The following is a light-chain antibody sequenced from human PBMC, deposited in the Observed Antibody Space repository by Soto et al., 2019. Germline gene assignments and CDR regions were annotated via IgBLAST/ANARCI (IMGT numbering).Light chain of an antibody. J-gene: IGLJ1*01. CDR2: GVS. CDR3: SSYTSSGTL. V-gene: IGLV2-14*01. Sequence: QSALTQPASVSGSPGQSITISCTGTSSDVCSYNYVSWYQQHPGKAPKLMIYGVSDRPSGISSRFSGSESGNTASLTISGLQTEDEADYYCSSYTSSGTLFGTGTKVTVL. CDR1: SSDVCSYNY.